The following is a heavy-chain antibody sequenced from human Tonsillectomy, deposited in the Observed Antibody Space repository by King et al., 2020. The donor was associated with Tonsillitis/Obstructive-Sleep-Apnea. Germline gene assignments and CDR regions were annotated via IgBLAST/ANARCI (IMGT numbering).Heavy chain of an antibody. V-gene: IGHV3-33*01. CDR2: IWYDGSNK. CDR1: GFTFSSYG. CDR3: ARDGTSGSFDY. Sequence: VQLVESGGGVVQPGRSLRLSCAASGFTFSSYGMHWVRQAPGKGLEWVAVIWYDGSNKYYADSVKGRFTISRDNSNNTLYLQMNSLRAEDTAVYYCARDGTSGSFDYWGQGTLVTVSS. J-gene: IGHJ4*02. D-gene: IGHD1-26*01.